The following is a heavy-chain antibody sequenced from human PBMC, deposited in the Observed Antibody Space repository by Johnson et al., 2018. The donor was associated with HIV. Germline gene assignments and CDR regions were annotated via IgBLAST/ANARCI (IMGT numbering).Heavy chain of an antibody. Sequence: VQLVESGGVVVQPGGSLRLSCAASGFTFDDYAMHRVRQAPGKGLEWVSLISWDGGSTYYADSVKGRFTISRDNSKNSLYLQMNSLRAEDTALYYCVLFSSIAAEGAFDIWGQGTMVTVSS. CDR1: GFTFDDYA. J-gene: IGHJ3*02. CDR3: VLFSSIAAEGAFDI. CDR2: ISWDGGST. V-gene: IGHV3-43D*03. D-gene: IGHD6-6*01.